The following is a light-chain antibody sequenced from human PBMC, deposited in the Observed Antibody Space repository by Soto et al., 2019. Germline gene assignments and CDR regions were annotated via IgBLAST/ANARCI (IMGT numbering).Light chain of an antibody. V-gene: IGKV3-20*01. J-gene: IGKJ1*01. Sequence: EIVMTQSPATLSVSPGERATLSCRASQSVSSTYLIWYQQKPGQAPRLLIYGASNRATGIPDRFSGSGSGTDFTLTISRLEPEDFAVYYCQQYGSSGTFGQGTKV. CDR1: QSVSSTY. CDR3: QQYGSSGT. CDR2: GAS.